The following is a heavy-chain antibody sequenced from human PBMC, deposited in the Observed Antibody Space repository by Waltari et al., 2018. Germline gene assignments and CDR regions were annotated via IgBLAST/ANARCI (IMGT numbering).Heavy chain of an antibody. CDR1: GFTFDSYA. V-gene: IGHV3-23*01. CDR3: AGDWKYSGSGGGFED. Sequence: DVQLLESGGELVQPGGSLRLSCAASGFTFDSYALTWVRQVPGKGCGWVLTVGGGGGRAYYADSMKGRFTISRDNPNNMLFLEMGGLRADDPAVYYCAGDWKYSGSGGGFEDGGQGTLVTVSS. CDR2: VGGGGGRA. J-gene: IGHJ4*02. D-gene: IGHD3-10*01.